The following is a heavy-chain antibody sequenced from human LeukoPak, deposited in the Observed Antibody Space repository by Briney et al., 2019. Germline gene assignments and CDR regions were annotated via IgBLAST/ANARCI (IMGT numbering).Heavy chain of an antibody. CDR1: GGSFSGYY. CDR2: INHSGST. V-gene: IGHV4-34*01. D-gene: IGHD3-22*01. Sequence: SETLSLTCAVYGGSFSGYYWSWIRQPPGKGLEWIGEINHSGSTNYNPSLKSRVTISVGTSKNQFSLTLSSVTAADTAVYYCARRRYDASGYYPSRGRYFDYWGQGTLVTVSS. J-gene: IGHJ4*02. CDR3: ARRRYDASGYYPSRGRYFDY.